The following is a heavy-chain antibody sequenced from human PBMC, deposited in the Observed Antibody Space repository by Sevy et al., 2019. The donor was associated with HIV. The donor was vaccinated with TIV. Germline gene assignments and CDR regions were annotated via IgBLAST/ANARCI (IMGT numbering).Heavy chain of an antibody. CDR2: FDPEDGET. J-gene: IGHJ4*02. V-gene: IGHV1-24*01. Sequence: ASVKVSCKAAGGTFRSCAFGWVRQAPGQGLEWMGRFDPEDGETIFAQKFQGRVTMTEDTSTDTAYMELSSLRSEDTAVYYCAAAREYYEDSSGYLDYWGQGTLVTVSS. CDR3: AAAREYYEDSSGYLDY. D-gene: IGHD3-22*01. CDR1: GGTFRSCA.